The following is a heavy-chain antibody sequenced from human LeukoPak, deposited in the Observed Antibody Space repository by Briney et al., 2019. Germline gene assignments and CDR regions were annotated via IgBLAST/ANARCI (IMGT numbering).Heavy chain of an antibody. Sequence: SLRLSCAASVFTFDEYAMHWVRQAPGKGLEWVSGISWNSGGIGYADSVKGRFTISRDNAKNSLYLQMNSLRAEDTALYYCAKDSYQYSSSTIDYWGQGTLVTVSS. CDR2: ISWNSGGI. CDR3: AKDSYQYSSSTIDY. J-gene: IGHJ4*02. D-gene: IGHD6-6*01. CDR1: VFTFDEYA. V-gene: IGHV3-9*01.